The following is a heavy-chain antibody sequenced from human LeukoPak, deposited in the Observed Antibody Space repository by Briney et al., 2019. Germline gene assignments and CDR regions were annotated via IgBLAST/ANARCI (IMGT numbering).Heavy chain of an antibody. CDR2: MNEDGSEK. CDR3: AKCDGFDNWNPCPFDY. CDR1: GFTFNSYW. Sequence: GGSLRLSCAASGFTFNSYWMSWVRQAPGKGLEWVANMNEDGSEKYYVASVMGRFTISRDNSRNTLYLQMNSLRAEDTALYFCAKCDGFDNWNPCPFDYWGQGSLVTVSS. J-gene: IGHJ4*02. V-gene: IGHV3-7*03. D-gene: IGHD1-20*01.